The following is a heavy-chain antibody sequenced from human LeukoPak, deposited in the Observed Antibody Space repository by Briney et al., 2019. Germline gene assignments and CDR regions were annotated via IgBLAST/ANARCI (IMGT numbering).Heavy chain of an antibody. D-gene: IGHD3-22*01. CDR3: ARGGYYYDSSGYYYGFFDY. Sequence: ASVKVSCKASGYTFTSYDINWVRQATGQGLEWMGWMNPNSGNTGYAQKFQGRVTMTRNTSISTAYMELSSLRSEDTAVYYCARGGYYYDSSGYYYGFFDYWGQGTLVTVSS. CDR1: GYTFTSYD. CDR2: MNPNSGNT. V-gene: IGHV1-8*01. J-gene: IGHJ4*02.